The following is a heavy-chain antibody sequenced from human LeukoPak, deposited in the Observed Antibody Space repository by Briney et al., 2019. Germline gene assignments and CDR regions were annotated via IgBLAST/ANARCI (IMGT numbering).Heavy chain of an antibody. CDR3: AREGYCSSTSCYEKVVTATPFDY. J-gene: IGHJ4*02. D-gene: IGHD2-2*01. Sequence: GGSLRLSCAASGFTFSSYAMSWVRQAPGKGLEWVSAISGSGGSTYYADSVKGRFTISRDNSKNTLYLQMNSLRAEDTAVYYCAREGYCSSTSCYEKVVTATPFDYWGQGTLVTVSS. CDR1: GFTFSSYA. CDR2: ISGSGGST. V-gene: IGHV3-23*01.